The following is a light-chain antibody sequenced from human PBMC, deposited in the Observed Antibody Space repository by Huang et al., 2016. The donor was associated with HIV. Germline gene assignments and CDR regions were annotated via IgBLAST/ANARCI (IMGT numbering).Light chain of an antibody. CDR3: QQRSNWPPGG. CDR2: DAS. J-gene: IGKJ3*01. Sequence: EIVLTQSPATLSLSPGERATLSCRASQSVSSYLAWYQQKPGQAPRLLIYDASNRATGIPARCSGSGSGTDFTLTISSLEPEDFAVYYCQQRSNWPPGGFGPGTKVDIK. CDR1: QSVSSY. V-gene: IGKV3-11*01.